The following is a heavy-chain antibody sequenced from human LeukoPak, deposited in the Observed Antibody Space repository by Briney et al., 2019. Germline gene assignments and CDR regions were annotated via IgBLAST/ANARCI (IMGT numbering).Heavy chain of an antibody. D-gene: IGHD3-10*01. V-gene: IGHV4-59*01. Sequence: SETLSLTCTVSGGSISSYYWSWIRQPPGKGLEWIGYIYYSGSTNYNPSLKSRVTISVDTSKNQFSLKLSSVTAADTAVYYYARTTMVRGTYYMDVWGKGTTVTVSS. CDR3: ARTTMVRGTYYMDV. CDR1: GGSISSYY. CDR2: IYYSGST. J-gene: IGHJ6*03.